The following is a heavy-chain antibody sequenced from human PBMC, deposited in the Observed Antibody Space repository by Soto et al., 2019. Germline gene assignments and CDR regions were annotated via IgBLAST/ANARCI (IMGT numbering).Heavy chain of an antibody. CDR1: GASIRSTDYY. D-gene: IGHD2-21*02. CDR3: VRTARQGAVAPHWFDL. J-gene: IGHJ5*02. Sequence: SETLSLTCTVSGASIRSTDYYWSWIRQAPGKCLEWIGYVYYTGSTYYNPSLMSRLTISVDTSKNQFSLILTSVTAVETAAYYCVRTARQGAVAPHWFDLWGQGTQVTVSS. CDR2: VYYTGST. V-gene: IGHV4-30-4*01.